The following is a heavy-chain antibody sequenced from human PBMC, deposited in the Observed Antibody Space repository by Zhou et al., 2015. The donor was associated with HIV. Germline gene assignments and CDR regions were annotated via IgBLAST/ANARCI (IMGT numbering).Heavy chain of an antibody. CDR3: ARDCSSTSCYAAFDY. CDR1: GYTFTSYA. D-gene: IGHD2-2*01. Sequence: QVQLVQSGAEVKKPGASVKVSCKASGYTFTSYAMHWVRQAPGQRLEWMGWINAGNGNTKYSQKFQGRVTITRDTSASTAYMELSSLRSEDTTVYYCARDCSSTSCYAAFDYWGQGTLVTVSS. J-gene: IGHJ4*02. V-gene: IGHV1-3*01. CDR2: INAGNGNT.